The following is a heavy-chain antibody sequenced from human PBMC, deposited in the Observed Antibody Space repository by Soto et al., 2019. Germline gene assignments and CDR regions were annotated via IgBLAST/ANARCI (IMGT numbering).Heavy chain of an antibody. CDR3: ARAYSGYDWGSFDD. Sequence: QITLKESGPTLVKPTQTLTLTCTFSAFSLSINGLGVGWIRQPPGKALEWLALIYRDDDKRYSPSLMSRLTSTKDTSKNQVVLTMTNMDPMDTATYYCARAYSGYDWGSFDDWGQGTLVTVSS. V-gene: IGHV2-5*02. CDR2: IYRDDDK. CDR1: AFSLSINGLG. J-gene: IGHJ4*02. D-gene: IGHD5-12*01.